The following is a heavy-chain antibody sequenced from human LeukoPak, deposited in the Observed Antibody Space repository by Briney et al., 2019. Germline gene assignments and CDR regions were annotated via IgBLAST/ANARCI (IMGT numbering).Heavy chain of an antibody. J-gene: IGHJ4*02. CDR1: GGSITDTTYF. D-gene: IGHD6-13*01. CDR2: IYYRGNT. CDR3: ARRKVAAEIDY. V-gene: IGHV4-39*01. Sequence: SETLSLTCSVSGGSITDTTYFWGWIRQPPGKGLEWIGSIYYRGNTYYSPPLKSRVTLFVDTSKNQFSLKLTSVTAADTAIYHCARRKVAAEIDYWGQGTLVTVSS.